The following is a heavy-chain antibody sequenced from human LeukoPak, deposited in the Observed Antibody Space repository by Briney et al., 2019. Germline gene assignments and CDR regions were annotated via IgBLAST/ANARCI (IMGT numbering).Heavy chain of an antibody. D-gene: IGHD2-15*01. J-gene: IGHJ4*02. CDR2: ISYDGSNK. CDR1: GFTFSTYG. Sequence: PGGSLRLSCAASGFTFSTYGMHWVRQAPGKGLEWVAVISYDGSNKYYADSVKGRFTISRDNSKNTLYLQMNSLRAEDTAVYYCARGDVVVVAAINYWGQGTLVTVSS. CDR3: ARGDVVVVAAINY. V-gene: IGHV3-30*19.